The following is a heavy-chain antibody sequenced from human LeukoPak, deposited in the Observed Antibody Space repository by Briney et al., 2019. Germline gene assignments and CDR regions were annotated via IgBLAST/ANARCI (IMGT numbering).Heavy chain of an antibody. D-gene: IGHD3-9*01. CDR1: GFTFGDYA. Sequence: GGSLRLSCTASGFTFGDYAMSWVRQAPGKGLEWVSLIFSDGSTHYADSVRGRFTISRDNSQNTLFLQMNSLRAEDTAMYYCTRLHYDILTGPFDYWGRGTWSPSPQ. V-gene: IGHV3-66*04. J-gene: IGHJ4*02. CDR2: IFSDGST. CDR3: TRLHYDILTGPFDY.